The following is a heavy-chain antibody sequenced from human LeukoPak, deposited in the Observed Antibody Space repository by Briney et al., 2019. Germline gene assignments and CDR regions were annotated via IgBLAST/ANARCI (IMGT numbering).Heavy chain of an antibody. D-gene: IGHD2-15*01. CDR3: ARVGWSGGSCRTDY. CDR1: GFTFDDYG. V-gene: IGHV3-20*04. CDR2: INWNGGST. J-gene: IGHJ4*02. Sequence: PGGSLRLSCAASGFTFDDYGMSWVRQAPGKGLEWVSGINWNGGSTGYADSVKGRFTISRDNTKNSLYLQMKSLRAEDTALYYCARVGWSGGSCRTDYWGQGTLVTVSS.